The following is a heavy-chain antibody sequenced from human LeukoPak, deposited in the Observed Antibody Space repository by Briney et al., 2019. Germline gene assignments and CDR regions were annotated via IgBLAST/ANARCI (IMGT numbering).Heavy chain of an antibody. CDR3: ASDPAVQPNYVEIPAITGFGS. CDR2: INPKSGDT. Sequence: ASLKKFCNPVRYIVADSIIPWFRQAPGQGLEWMGWINPKSGDTNYAQKFQGRVTMTRDTSISTAYMELSGLTSDGTSVYYCASDPAVQPNYVEIPAITGFGSWGLGILVTVSS. D-gene: IGHD2-2*01. V-gene: IGHV1-2*02. CDR1: RYIVADSI. J-gene: IGHJ4*02.